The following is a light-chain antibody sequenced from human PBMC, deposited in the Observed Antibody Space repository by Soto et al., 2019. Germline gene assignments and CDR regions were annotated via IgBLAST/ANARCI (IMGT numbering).Light chain of an antibody. CDR3: QQANRFPYT. J-gene: IGKJ2*01. CDR1: QSISSY. Sequence: DIQMTQSPSSLSASVGDRVTITCRASQSISSYLNWYQQKPGKAPKLLIYKASTLQSGVPSRFSATKSGAEFTLTISSLQPEDFATYYCQQANRFPYTFGHGTK. CDR2: KAS. V-gene: IGKV1-39*01.